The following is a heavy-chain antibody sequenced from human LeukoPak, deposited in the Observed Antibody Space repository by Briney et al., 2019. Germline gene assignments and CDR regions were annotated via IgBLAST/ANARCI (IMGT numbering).Heavy chain of an antibody. Sequence: GGSLRLSCAASGFTFSSYAMSWVRQAPGEGLEWVSAISGSGGSTYYADSVKGRFTISRDNSKNTLYLQMNSLRAEDTAVYYCAKLVRMTTVTIWFGPWGQGTLVTVSS. CDR2: ISGSGGST. CDR3: AKLVRMTTVTIWFGP. J-gene: IGHJ5*02. V-gene: IGHV3-23*01. D-gene: IGHD4-17*01. CDR1: GFTFSSYA.